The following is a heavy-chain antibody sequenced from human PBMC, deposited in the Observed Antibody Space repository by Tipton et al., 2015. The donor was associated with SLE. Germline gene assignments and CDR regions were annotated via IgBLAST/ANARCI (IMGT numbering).Heavy chain of an antibody. CDR3: AGHNDIRNGPHLDH. J-gene: IGHJ4*02. V-gene: IGHV4-4*07. Sequence: TLSLTCTISGASISSYYWSWVRQSAGKGLEWIGRIYTSGSTAYNPSLKSRFTMSVDLSNRNFLLKLNSVTAADSAVYFCAGHNDIRNGPHLDHWGQGALVTVSS. D-gene: IGHD3/OR15-3a*01. CDR2: IYTSGST. CDR1: GASISSYY.